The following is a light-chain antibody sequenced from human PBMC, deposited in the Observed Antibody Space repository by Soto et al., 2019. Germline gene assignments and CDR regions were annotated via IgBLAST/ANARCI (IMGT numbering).Light chain of an antibody. J-gene: IGLJ2*01. V-gene: IGLV2-14*01. CDR1: SSDVGDYNY. CDR3: SSYTSSSTVV. Sequence: QSALTQPASVSGSPGQSITISCTGTSSDVGDYNYVSWYQQHPGKAPKLMIYDVSNWPSGVSNRFSGSKSGNTASLTISGLQAEDESDYYCSSYTSSSTVVFGGGTQLTVL. CDR2: DVS.